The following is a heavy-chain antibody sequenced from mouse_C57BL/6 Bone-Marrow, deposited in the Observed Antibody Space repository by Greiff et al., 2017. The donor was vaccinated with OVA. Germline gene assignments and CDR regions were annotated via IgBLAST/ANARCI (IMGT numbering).Heavy chain of an antibody. J-gene: IGHJ1*03. Sequence: QVQLKQPGAELVKPGASVKMSCKASGYTFTSYWITWVKQRPGQGLEWIGDIYPGSGSTNYNEKFKSKATLTVDTSSSTAYMQLSSLTSEDSAVYYCARGRDSDWYFDVWGTGTTVTVSS. CDR3: ARGRDSDWYFDV. CDR2: IYPGSGST. CDR1: GYTFTSYW. V-gene: IGHV1-55*01.